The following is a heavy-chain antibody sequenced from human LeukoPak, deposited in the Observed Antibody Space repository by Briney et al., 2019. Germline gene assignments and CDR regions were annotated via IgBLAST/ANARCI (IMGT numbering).Heavy chain of an antibody. J-gene: IGHJ5*02. CDR3: ARGAYFYGSGINWFDP. CDR1: GYSISSGTYY. V-gene: IGHV4-61*09. D-gene: IGHD3-10*01. CDR2: IYTTGST. Sequence: SETLSLTCTVSGYSISSGTYYWPWIRQPAGKGLEWIAHIYTTGSTNYNPSLNSRVTISLDTSKNHFSLKLSSVTAADAAVYYCARGAYFYGSGINWFDPWGQGTLMTVSS.